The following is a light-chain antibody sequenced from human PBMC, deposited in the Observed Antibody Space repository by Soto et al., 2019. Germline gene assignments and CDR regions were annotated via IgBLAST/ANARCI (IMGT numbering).Light chain of an antibody. J-gene: IGKJ1*01. CDR3: QQSDDSPGT. V-gene: IGKV3D-15*01. Sequence: EIVMTQSPATLSVSPGERATLSCRASQSISSYLAWYQQKPGQAPRLLIYDASNRATGIPARFSGSGSGTDFTLTISRLEPEDFAVYYCQQSDDSPGTFGQGTKVDIK. CDR2: DAS. CDR1: QSISSY.